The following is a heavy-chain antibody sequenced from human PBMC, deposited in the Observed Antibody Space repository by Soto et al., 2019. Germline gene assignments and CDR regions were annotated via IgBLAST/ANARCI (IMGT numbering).Heavy chain of an antibody. V-gene: IGHV3-30-3*01. J-gene: IGHJ3*02. Sequence: QVQLVESGGGVVQPGRSLRLSCAASGFTFSSYAMHWVRQAPGKGLEWVAVISYDGSNKYYADSVKGRFTISRNTPKNTPDLHMYGLRAEDTAVYYCARQYGIWTGYYTSAAFDIWGQVTMVTVSS. D-gene: IGHD3-9*01. CDR1: GFTFSSYA. CDR2: ISYDGSNK. CDR3: ARQYGIWTGYYTSAAFDI.